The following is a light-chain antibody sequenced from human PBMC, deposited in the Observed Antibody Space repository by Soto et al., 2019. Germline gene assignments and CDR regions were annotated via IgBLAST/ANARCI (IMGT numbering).Light chain of an antibody. V-gene: IGKV2-28*01. CDR2: LSS. CDR1: QSLLHSNGYNY. Sequence: EIVMTQSPLSLPVTPGEPASISCTSSQSLLHSNGYNYVDWYLQKPGQSPQLLIYLSSNRAPGVPDRFSGSGSGTDFTLKISRVEAEDVGVYYCVQALETPTFGQGTRLEIK. CDR3: VQALETPT. J-gene: IGKJ5*01.